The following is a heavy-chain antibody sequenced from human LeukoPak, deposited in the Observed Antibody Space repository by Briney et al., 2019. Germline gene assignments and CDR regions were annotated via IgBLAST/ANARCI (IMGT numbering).Heavy chain of an antibody. CDR3: AVGITILGVAAPFDS. CDR1: GASYNAYY. J-gene: IGHJ4*02. D-gene: IGHD3-3*01. Sequence: SETLSLTCAVYGASYNAYYWSWIRQPPGKGLEWIGDIDHRGTATYNPSLKSRLTISADASKNQFSLKLNSVTDADTAVYYCAVGITILGVAAPFDSWGQGNLVIVSS. V-gene: IGHV4-34*01. CDR2: IDHRGTA.